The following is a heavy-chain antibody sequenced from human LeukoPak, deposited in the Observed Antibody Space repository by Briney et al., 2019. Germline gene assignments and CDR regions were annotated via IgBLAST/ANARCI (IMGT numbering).Heavy chain of an antibody. D-gene: IGHD3-10*01. CDR2: ISSSGITI. V-gene: IGHV3-11*01. CDR1: GFTFSDYY. CDR3: ARSYITMVRGVGY. Sequence: GGSLRLSCAASGFTFSDYYMTWIRQAPGKGLEWVSYISSSGITIYYADSVKGRFTISRDNAKKSLYLEMNSLRAEDTAVYYCARSYITMVRGVGYWGQGTLVTVSS. J-gene: IGHJ4*02.